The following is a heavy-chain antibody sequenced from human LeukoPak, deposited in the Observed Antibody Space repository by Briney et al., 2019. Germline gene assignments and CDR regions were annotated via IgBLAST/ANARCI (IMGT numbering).Heavy chain of an antibody. D-gene: IGHD2-2*01. CDR3: ARVISPLGYCSSTSCPHGAFDI. V-gene: IGHV1-46*01. J-gene: IGHJ3*02. CDR2: INPSGGST. CDR1: GYTFTSYY. Sequence: ASVKVSCKASGYTFTSYYMHWVRQAPGQGLEWMGIINPSGGSTSYAQKFQGRVTMTRDTSTSTVYMELSSLRSEDTAVYYCARVISPLGYCSSTSCPHGAFDIWGQGTMVTVSS.